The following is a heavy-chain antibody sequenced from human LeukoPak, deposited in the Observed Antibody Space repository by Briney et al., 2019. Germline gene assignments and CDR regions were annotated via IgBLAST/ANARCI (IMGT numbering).Heavy chain of an antibody. CDR1: GFTFSSYG. CDR3: ARASSSGYRGADY. CDR2: IWYDGSNK. J-gene: IGHJ4*02. V-gene: IGHV3-33*01. Sequence: GGSLRLSCVASGFTFSSYGMHWVRQAPGKGLEWVAVIWYDGSNKYYADSVKGRFTISRDDAKNSLYLQLNSLTAEDTAVYYCARASSSGYRGADYWGQGTLVTVSS. D-gene: IGHD3-22*01.